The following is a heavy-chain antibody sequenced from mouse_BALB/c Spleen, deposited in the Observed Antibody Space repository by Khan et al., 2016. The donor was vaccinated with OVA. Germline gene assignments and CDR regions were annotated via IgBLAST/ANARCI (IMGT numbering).Heavy chain of an antibody. D-gene: IGHD3-2*02. CDR1: GYTFTNYW. Sequence: VQLQESGAELAKPGASVKMSCTASGYTFTNYWMHWVKQRPGQGLEWIGYINPSTIYTEYNQKFKDKATLTADKSSSTAYMQLRSLTSEDSAVYYCARRLPPYYYAMDYWGQGTSGTVSS. V-gene: IGHV1-7*01. CDR3: ARRLPPYYYAMDY. J-gene: IGHJ4*01. CDR2: INPSTIYT.